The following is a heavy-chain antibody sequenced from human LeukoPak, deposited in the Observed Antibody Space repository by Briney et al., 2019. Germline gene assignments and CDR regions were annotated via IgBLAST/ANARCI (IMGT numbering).Heavy chain of an antibody. J-gene: IGHJ4*02. D-gene: IGHD1-26*01. CDR3: TRESGSYHGNDY. Sequence: ASVKVSCKASGYTLSTYPMNWVRQAPGQGLEWMGRINPNNGGTNYAQKFQGRVTMTGDTSISTAYMELSSLRSDDTAVYYCTRESGSYHGNDYWGQGTLVTVSS. CDR1: GYTLSTYP. V-gene: IGHV1-2*06. CDR2: INPNNGGT.